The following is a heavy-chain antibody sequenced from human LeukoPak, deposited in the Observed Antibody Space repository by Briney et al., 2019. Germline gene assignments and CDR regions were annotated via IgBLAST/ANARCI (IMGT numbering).Heavy chain of an antibody. Sequence: GGSLLLSCAASGFTFSSYGMSWVRQAPGKGLEWVSAVSSSGGTTYYAASVRGRLTISRDTSRSTLYLQMNSLRAEDAAVYYCAKAPVTSCRGAFCYPFDYWGQGTLVTVSS. CDR2: VSSSGGTT. CDR1: GFTFSSYG. V-gene: IGHV3-23*01. J-gene: IGHJ4*02. D-gene: IGHD2-15*01. CDR3: AKAPVTSCRGAFCYPFDY.